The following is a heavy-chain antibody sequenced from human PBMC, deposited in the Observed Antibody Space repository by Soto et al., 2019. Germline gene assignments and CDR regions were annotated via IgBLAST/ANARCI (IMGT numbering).Heavy chain of an antibody. D-gene: IGHD3-10*01. J-gene: IGHJ4*02. CDR2: IKGDGTNT. CDR3: ARGLTGYYGFDY. Sequence: EVQLLESGGGLVQFGGSLRLSCAVSGFTFSSYWMHWVRQVPGKGLVWVSRIKGDGTNTGYADSVKGRFTISRDNVKNTLYLQMNSLRAEDTAVYYCARGLTGYYGFDYWGPGTLVSVSS. CDR1: GFTFSSYW. V-gene: IGHV3-74*01.